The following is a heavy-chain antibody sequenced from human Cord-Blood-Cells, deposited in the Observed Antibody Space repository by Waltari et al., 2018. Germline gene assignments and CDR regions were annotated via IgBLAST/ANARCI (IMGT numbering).Heavy chain of an antibody. V-gene: IGHV1-3*01. J-gene: IGHJ1*01. Sequence: QVPLVQSGAEVKKPGASVKVSCKASGYTFTSYAMHWVCQAPGQRLEWMGWINAGNGNTKYSQKFQGRVTITRDTSASTAYMELSSLRSEDTAVYYCARAKSGSYFYFQHWGQGTLVTVSS. D-gene: IGHD1-26*01. CDR1: GYTFTSYA. CDR2: INAGNGNT. CDR3: ARAKSGSYFYFQH.